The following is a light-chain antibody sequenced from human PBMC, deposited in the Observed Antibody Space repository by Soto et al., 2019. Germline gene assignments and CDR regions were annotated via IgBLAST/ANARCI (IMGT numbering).Light chain of an antibody. CDR1: QSIYYS. CDR3: LQYDSYSLWT. Sequence: DIQMTQSPSTLSASVGDRVTITCRASQSIYYSLAWYQQKPGKAPKLLIYKASSLESGVPSRFSGSGYGTVFTLTISSLQPDEFATYYCLQYDSYSLWTFGQGTKVEIK. J-gene: IGKJ1*01. V-gene: IGKV1-5*03. CDR2: KAS.